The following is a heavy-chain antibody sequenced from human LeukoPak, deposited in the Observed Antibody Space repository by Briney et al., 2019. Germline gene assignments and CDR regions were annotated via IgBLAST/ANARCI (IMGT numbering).Heavy chain of an antibody. J-gene: IGHJ6*03. CDR3: ARGRGYSGYGREYYYYYYYMDV. D-gene: IGHD5-12*01. V-gene: IGHV4-59*01. CDR2: IYYSGST. CDR1: GGSISSYY. Sequence: SETLSLTCTVSGGSISSYYWSWIRQPPGKGLEWIGYIYYSGSTNYNPSLKSRVTISVDTSKNQFSLKLSSVTAADTAVYYCARGRGYSGYGREYYYYYYYMDVWGKGTTVTVSS.